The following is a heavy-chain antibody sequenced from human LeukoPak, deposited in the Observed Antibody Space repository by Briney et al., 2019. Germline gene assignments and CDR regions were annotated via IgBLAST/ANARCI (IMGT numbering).Heavy chain of an antibody. D-gene: IGHD3-3*01. V-gene: IGHV1-69*05. CDR2: IIPIFGTA. CDR1: GGTFSSYA. CDR3: ARGQKVFWSGYYFDY. J-gene: IGHJ4*02. Sequence: GSSVKVSCKASGGTFSSYAISWVRQAPGQGLEWMGRIIPIFGTANYAQKFQGRVTITTDESTSTAYMELSSLRSDDTAVYYCARGQKVFWSGYYFDYWGQGTLVTVSS.